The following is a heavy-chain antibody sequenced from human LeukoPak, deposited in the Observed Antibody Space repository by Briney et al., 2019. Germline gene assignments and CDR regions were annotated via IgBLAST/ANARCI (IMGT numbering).Heavy chain of an antibody. CDR3: AKERDRSWVLECCDY. D-gene: IGHD3-3*01. J-gene: IGHJ4*02. CDR1: GFTFDDYA. CDR2: ISWNSGSI. V-gene: IGHV3-9*01. Sequence: PGRSLRLSCAASGFTFDDYAMHWVRQAPGKGLEWVSGISWNSGSIGYANSVKGRFTISRDNAKNSLYLQMNSLRAEDTAVYYCAKERDRSWVLECCDYWGQGTLVTVSS.